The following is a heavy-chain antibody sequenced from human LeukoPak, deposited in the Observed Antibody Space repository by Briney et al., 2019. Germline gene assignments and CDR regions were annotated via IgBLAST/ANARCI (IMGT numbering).Heavy chain of an antibody. D-gene: IGHD2-8*01. J-gene: IGHJ4*02. V-gene: IGHV3-23*01. Sequence: GGSLRLSCAASGSTFSSHAMSWVRQAPGKGLEWVSAVSGSGDSTYYTDSVKGRFTISRDNSKNTLYLQMNSLRAEDTAVYYCAKHPFGVFDYWGQGTLVTVSS. CDR2: VSGSGDST. CDR3: AKHPFGVFDY. CDR1: GSTFSSHA.